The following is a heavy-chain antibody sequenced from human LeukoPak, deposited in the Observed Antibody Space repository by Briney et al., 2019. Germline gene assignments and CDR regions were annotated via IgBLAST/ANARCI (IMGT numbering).Heavy chain of an antibody. J-gene: IGHJ4*02. D-gene: IGHD1-26*01. CDR2: ISGSGGST. CDR1: GFTFSSFG. V-gene: IGHV3-23*01. CDR3: AKALGATPDY. Sequence: GGTLRLSCAASGFTFSSFGLTWVRQAPGKGLEWVSAISGSGGSTYYAGSVKGRFSISRDNSKNTLYLQMNSLRAEDTAVYYCAKALGATPDYWGQGTLVTVSS.